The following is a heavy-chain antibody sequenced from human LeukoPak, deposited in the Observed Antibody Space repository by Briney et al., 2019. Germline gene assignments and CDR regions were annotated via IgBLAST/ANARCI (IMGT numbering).Heavy chain of an antibody. CDR3: ARVLGLEYSSSFYYFDY. CDR2: IYYSGST. J-gene: IGHJ4*02. V-gene: IGHV4-31*03. Sequence: SEPLSLTCTVSGGSISSGGYYWSWIRQHPGKGLEWIGYIYYSGSTYYNPSLKSRVTISVDTPKNQFSLKLSSVTAADTAVYYCARVLGLEYSSSFYYFDYWGQGTLVTVSS. CDR1: GGSISSGGYY. D-gene: IGHD6-6*01.